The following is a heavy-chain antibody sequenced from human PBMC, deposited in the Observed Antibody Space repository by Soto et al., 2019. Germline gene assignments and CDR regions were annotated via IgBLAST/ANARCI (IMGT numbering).Heavy chain of an antibody. CDR1: GFTFSSYA. CDR3: ARNSAGNYGMEY. CDR2: ISSSGCYI. Sequence: SGGSLRLSCAASGFTFSSYAMSWVRQAPGKGLEWVSSISSSGCYIYYADSVRGRFTISKDNAKRSLFLQVNSLRAEDTAVYYCARNSAGNYGMEYWGQGSLVTVSS. D-gene: IGHD3-10*01. J-gene: IGHJ4*02. V-gene: IGHV3-21*06.